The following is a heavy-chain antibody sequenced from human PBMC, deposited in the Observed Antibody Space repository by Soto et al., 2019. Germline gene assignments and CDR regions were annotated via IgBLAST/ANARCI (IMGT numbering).Heavy chain of an antibody. D-gene: IGHD1-26*01. CDR3: ATDAPQNIVGATEFDY. CDR2: FDPEDGET. J-gene: IGHJ4*02. CDR1: GYTLTELS. V-gene: IGHV1-24*01. Sequence: ASVKVSCKVSGYTLTELSMHWVRQAPGKGLEWMGGFDPEDGETIYAQKFQGRVTMTEDTSTDTAYMELSSLRSEDTAVYYCATDAPQNIVGATEFDYWGQGTLVTVS.